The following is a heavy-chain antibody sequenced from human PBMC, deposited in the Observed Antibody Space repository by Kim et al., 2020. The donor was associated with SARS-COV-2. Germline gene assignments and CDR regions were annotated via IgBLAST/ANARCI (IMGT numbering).Heavy chain of an antibody. J-gene: IGHJ4*02. D-gene: IGHD3-9*01. Sequence: SETLSLTCAVYGGSFSGYSWHWIRQSPGKGLEWIGQINDRGGTNYNPSLKSRVSVSIDTSKNQFSLKLASVTAADTAVYYCARGLPGYWAQGALVTVSS. CDR1: GGSFSGYS. V-gene: IGHV4-34*01. CDR2: INDRGGT. CDR3: ARGLPGY.